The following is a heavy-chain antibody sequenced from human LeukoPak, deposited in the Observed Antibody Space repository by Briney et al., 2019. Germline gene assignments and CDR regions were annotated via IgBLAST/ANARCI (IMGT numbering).Heavy chain of an antibody. CDR2: IYSGGST. Sequence: PGGSLRLSCAASGFTVGSNYMSWVRQAPGKGLEWVSVIYSGGSTYYADSVKGRFTISRDNSKNTLQLQMNSLRVEDTAVYYCAKPSENDYGDYVQPYYFDYWGQGTLVTVSS. CDR3: AKPSENDYGDYVQPYYFDY. J-gene: IGHJ4*02. V-gene: IGHV3-53*01. CDR1: GFTVGSNY. D-gene: IGHD4-17*01.